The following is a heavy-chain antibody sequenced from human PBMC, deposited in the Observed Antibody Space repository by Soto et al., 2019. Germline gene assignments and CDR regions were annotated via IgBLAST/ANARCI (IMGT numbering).Heavy chain of an antibody. CDR3: ASPTYYYDSSGYDPDAFDI. D-gene: IGHD3-22*01. V-gene: IGHV3-48*03. CDR2: ISSSGSTI. J-gene: IGHJ3*02. CDR1: GFTFSSYE. Sequence: PGGSLRLSCAASGFTFSSYEVNWVRQAPGKGLEWVSYISSSGSTIYYADSVKGRFTISRDNAKNSLYLQMNSLRAEDTAVYYCASPTYYYDSSGYDPDAFDIWGQGTMVTVSS.